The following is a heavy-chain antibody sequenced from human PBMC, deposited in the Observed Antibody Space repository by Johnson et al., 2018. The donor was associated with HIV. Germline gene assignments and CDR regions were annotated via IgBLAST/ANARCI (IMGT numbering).Heavy chain of an antibody. V-gene: IGHV3-11*04. D-gene: IGHD1-1*01. CDR3: ASGLDNWNDRDAFDI. CDR1: GFTFRDYY. CDR2: ISSSGSTI. Sequence: LVESGGGLVKPGGSLRLSCAASGFTFRDYYMSWIRQAPGKGLEWVSYISSSGSTIYYADSVKGRFTISRDNAKNSLYLQMNSLRAEETAVSYCASGLDNWNDRDAFDIWGQGTMVTVSS. J-gene: IGHJ3*02.